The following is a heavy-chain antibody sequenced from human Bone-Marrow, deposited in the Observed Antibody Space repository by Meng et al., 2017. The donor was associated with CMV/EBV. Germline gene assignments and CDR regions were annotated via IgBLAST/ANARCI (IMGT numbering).Heavy chain of an antibody. J-gene: IGHJ4*02. Sequence: SEILSLTCTVSGGSASSGTYSWSWIRQPPGKGLERIGYIYYSGNTNYHSSLKRRVTISVDTSRNQFSPNLYYVTAADTAVYYCASPTDYWGQGTLVTVSS. CDR3: ASPTDY. CDR2: IYYSGNT. CDR1: GGSASSGTYS. V-gene: IGHV4-61*01.